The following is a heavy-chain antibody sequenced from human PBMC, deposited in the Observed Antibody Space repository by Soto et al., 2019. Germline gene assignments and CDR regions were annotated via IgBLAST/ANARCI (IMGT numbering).Heavy chain of an antibody. CDR1: GLAVSTNY. Sequence: PGGSLRLSWAASGLAVSTNYMSWGRQAPGKGLDRLSVIYSDGNTYYADSVKCRFTIPIDNANNTLSLQMTTLKPEDTAAYYRGRGSQDFDYWGQGTMVTVAA. CDR3: GRGSQDFDY. J-gene: IGHJ4*02. V-gene: IGHV3-53*01. CDR2: IYSDGNT.